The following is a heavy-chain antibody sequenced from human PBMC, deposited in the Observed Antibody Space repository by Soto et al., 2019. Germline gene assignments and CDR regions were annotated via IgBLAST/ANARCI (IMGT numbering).Heavy chain of an antibody. J-gene: IGHJ6*03. CDR2: ISAYNGNT. Sequence: ASVKVSCKASGYTFTSYGISWVRPAPGQGLEWMEWISAYNGNTNYPQKLQGRVTMTTDTSTSTAYMELRSLRSDDTAVYYCAREGSPGTAHYYYMDVWRKGTTVTVSS. CDR1: GYTFTSYG. D-gene: IGHD1-7*01. V-gene: IGHV1-18*01. CDR3: AREGSPGTAHYYYMDV.